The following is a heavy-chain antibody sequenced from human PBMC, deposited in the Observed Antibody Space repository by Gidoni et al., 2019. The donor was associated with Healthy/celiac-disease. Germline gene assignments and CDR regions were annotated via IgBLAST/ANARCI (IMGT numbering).Heavy chain of an antibody. CDR1: GFTSSSYA. CDR2: LSYDGSNK. CDR3: ASTTERQDGSVAFDI. V-gene: IGHV3-30-3*01. D-gene: IGHD3-22*01. J-gene: IGHJ3*02. Sequence: QVQLVESGGGVVQPGSSPRLSCAASGFTSSSYAMLWVRQAPGKGLEWVAVLSYDGSNKYYADSVKGRCTISRDNSKNTLYLQMNSLRPEDTAVYYCASTTERQDGSVAFDIWGQGTMVTVSS.